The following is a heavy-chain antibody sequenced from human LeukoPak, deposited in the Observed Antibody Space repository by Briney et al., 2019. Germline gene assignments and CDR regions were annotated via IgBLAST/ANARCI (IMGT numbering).Heavy chain of an antibody. Sequence: GGSLRLSCAASGFTFSSYWMSWVRQAPGKGLEWVAKIKEDGSNTYYGDSVKGRFTISRDNAKNSLYLQMNNLRAEDTAVYFCARDRAYSSFDYWGRGTLVTVSS. CDR3: ARDRAYSSFDY. D-gene: IGHD6-19*01. CDR1: GFTFSSYW. J-gene: IGHJ4*02. CDR2: IKEDGSNT. V-gene: IGHV3-7*01.